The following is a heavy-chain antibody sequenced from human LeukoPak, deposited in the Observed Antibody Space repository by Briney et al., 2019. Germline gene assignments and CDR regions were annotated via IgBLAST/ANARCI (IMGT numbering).Heavy chain of an antibody. CDR1: GITLSNYG. J-gene: IGHJ4*02. V-gene: IGHV3-23*01. CDR2: ISGSGGGP. CDR3: AKRGVVIRVILIGFHKEAYYFDS. D-gene: IGHD3-9*01. Sequence: GGSLRLSCAVSGITLSNYGMSWVRQAPGKGLEWVAGISGSGGGPNYADSVKGRFTISRDNPKNTLYLQMNSLRAEDTAVYFCAKRGVVIRVILIGFHKEAYYFDSWGQGALVTVSS.